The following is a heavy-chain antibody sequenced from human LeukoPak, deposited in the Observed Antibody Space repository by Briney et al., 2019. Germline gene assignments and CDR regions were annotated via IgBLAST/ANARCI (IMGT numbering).Heavy chain of an antibody. D-gene: IGHD6-19*01. CDR3: AKGSNAVLFPRDHYMDV. CDR2: IRYDVTNK. V-gene: IGHV3-30*02. CDR1: GFTCSSYG. J-gene: IGHJ6*03. Sequence: VGSLRLSCAASGFTCSSYGMQWVRQAPGKGLEGGAFIRYDVTNKYYADSGNVRFTSAIDNSKNTLYLQMNGLRDEETAVYYCAKGSNAVLFPRDHYMDVWGKGTKVTISS.